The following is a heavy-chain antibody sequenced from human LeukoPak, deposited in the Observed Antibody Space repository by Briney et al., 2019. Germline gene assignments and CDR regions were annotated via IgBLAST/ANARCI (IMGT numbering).Heavy chain of an antibody. CDR2: ISWNSGSI. D-gene: IGHD3-3*01. V-gene: IGHV3-9*03. Sequence: PGRSLRLSCAASGFTFDDYAMHWVRQAPGKGLEWVSGISWNSGSIGYADSVKGRFTISRDNAKNSLYLQMNSLRAEDMALYYCAKDAGDFWSGYPHGGFDYWGQGTLVTVSS. J-gene: IGHJ4*02. CDR3: AKDAGDFWSGYPHGGFDY. CDR1: GFTFDDYA.